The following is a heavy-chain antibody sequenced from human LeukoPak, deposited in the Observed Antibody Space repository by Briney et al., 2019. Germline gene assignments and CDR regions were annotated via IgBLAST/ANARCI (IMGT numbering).Heavy chain of an antibody. CDR3: ARDGSGWYYFDY. D-gene: IGHD6-19*01. Sequence: GGSLRLSCAASGFTFSSYSMNWVRQAPGKGLEWVSSISSSGSYIYYADSVKGRFTISRDNAKNSLYLQMNSLRAEDTAVYYCARDGSGWYYFDYWGQGTLVPVSS. CDR2: ISSSGSYI. J-gene: IGHJ4*02. CDR1: GFTFSSYS. V-gene: IGHV3-21*01.